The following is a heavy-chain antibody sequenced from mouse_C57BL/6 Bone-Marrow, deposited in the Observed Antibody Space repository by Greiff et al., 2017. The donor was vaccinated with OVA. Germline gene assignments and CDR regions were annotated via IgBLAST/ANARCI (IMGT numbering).Heavy chain of an antibody. V-gene: IGHV1-5*01. D-gene: IGHD1-1*01. CDR1: GYTFTSYW. CDR2: IYPGNSDT. CDR3: TSPPYYYGSSPLFDY. J-gene: IGHJ2*01. Sequence: VQLKQSGTVLARPGASVKMSCKTSGYTFTSYWMHWVKQRPGQGLEWIGAIYPGNSDTSYNQKFKGKAKLTAVTSASTAYMELSSLTNEDSAVYYCTSPPYYYGSSPLFDYWGQGTTLTVSS.